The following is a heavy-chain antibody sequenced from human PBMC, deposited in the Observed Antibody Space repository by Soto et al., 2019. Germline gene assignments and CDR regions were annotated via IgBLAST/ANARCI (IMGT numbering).Heavy chain of an antibody. D-gene: IGHD3-3*01. CDR1: GYTFTSYD. CDR2: MNPNSGNT. Sequence: ASVKVSCKASGYTFTSYDINWVRQATGQGLEWMGWMNPNSGNTGYAQKFQGRVTMTRNTSISTAYMELSSLRSEDTAVYYCARRLFDYDFWSGHPDYYYYMAVWGKGTTVTVSS. J-gene: IGHJ6*03. V-gene: IGHV1-8*01. CDR3: ARRLFDYDFWSGHPDYYYYMAV.